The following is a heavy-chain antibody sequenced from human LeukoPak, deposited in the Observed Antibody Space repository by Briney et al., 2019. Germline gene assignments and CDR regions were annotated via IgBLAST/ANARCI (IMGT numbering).Heavy chain of an antibody. CDR3: ARTPTSLSNPYYFDH. CDR2: IYPGNSDT. V-gene: IGHV5-51*01. Sequence: GESLKISCKGSGYSFSTYWIGWVRQMPGKGLEWMGIIYPGNSDTSYSPSFEGQFTISADKAISTAYLQWSSLKASDTAMYYCARTPTSLSNPYYFDHWGQGTLVTVST. CDR1: GYSFSTYW. J-gene: IGHJ4*02.